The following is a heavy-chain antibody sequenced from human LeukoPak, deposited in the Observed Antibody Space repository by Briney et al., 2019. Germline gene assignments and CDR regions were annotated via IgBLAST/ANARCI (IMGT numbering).Heavy chain of an antibody. V-gene: IGHV3-33*01. Sequence: PGGSLRLSCAASGFTFSSYGMHWVRQAPGKGLEWVAVIWYDGSNKYYADSVKGRFTISRDNSKNTLYLQMNSLRAEDTAVYYCARGAAAGGLAIDYWGQGTLVTVSS. CDR2: IWYDGSNK. J-gene: IGHJ4*02. CDR1: GFTFSSYG. CDR3: ARGAAAGGLAIDY. D-gene: IGHD6-13*01.